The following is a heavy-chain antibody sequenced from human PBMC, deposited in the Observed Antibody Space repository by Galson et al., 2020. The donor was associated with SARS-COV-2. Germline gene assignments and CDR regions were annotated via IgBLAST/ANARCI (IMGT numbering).Heavy chain of an antibody. CDR2: VYHSGTT. CDR3: ARDYTLTNGAYRYAVDV. J-gene: IGHJ6*02. Sequence: ASETLSLTCAVSGDSINTPKWWSWVRQPPGGGLEWIGEVYHSGTTNYNPSLQSRVTISVDKSKNQFSLKLTSVTAADTAMYYCARDYTLTNGAYRYAVDVWGHGTTVTVSS. V-gene: IGHV4-4*02. D-gene: IGHD2-2*02. CDR1: GDSINTPKW.